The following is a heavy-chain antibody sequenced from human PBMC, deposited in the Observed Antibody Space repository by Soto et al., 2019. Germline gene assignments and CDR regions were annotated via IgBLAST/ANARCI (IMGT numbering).Heavy chain of an antibody. CDR1: GFTFSDYN. J-gene: IGHJ4*02. D-gene: IGHD2-15*01. CDR2: IDIFSATI. Sequence: GGSLRLSCAASGFTFSDYNMIWVRQAPGKGLEWVSYIDIFSATIYYADSVKGRFTISRDNAKNSLYLQMNSLRDEDTAVYYSARDGVAEIDYWGQGTLVTVSS. CDR3: ARDGVAEIDY. V-gene: IGHV3-48*02.